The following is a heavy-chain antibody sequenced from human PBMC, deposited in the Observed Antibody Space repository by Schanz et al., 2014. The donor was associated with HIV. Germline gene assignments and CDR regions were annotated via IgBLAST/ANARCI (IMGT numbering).Heavy chain of an antibody. CDR1: GGSFSGYY. J-gene: IGHJ4*02. V-gene: IGHV4-34*01. D-gene: IGHD6-13*01. CDR3: ARAKWPPRSRHFDF. CDR2: INHSGRT. Sequence: QVQLHQWGAGLLKPSETLSLTCDVSGGSFSGYYWIWLRQSPGKGLEWIGEINHSGRTDYKSSLKSRVTISTNTSTNQFSLKLDSVTAADTAVYYCARAKWPPRSRHFDFWGQGNLVTVSS.